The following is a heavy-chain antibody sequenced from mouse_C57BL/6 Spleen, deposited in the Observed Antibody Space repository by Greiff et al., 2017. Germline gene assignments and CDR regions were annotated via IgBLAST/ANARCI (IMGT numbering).Heavy chain of an antibody. D-gene: IGHD2-3*01. CDR1: GYTFTSYW. CDR3: ARYDLGPFAY. CDR2: IDPSDSYT. V-gene: IGHV1-59*01. J-gene: IGHJ3*01. Sequence: QVQLQQPGAELVRPGTSVKLSCKASGYTFTSYWMHWVKQRPGQGLEWIGVIDPSDSYTNYNQKFKGKATLTVDTSSSTAYMQLSSLTSEDSAVYYCARYDLGPFAYWGQGTLVTVSA.